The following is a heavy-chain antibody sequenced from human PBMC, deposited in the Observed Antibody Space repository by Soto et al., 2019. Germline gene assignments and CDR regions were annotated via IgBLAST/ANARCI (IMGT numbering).Heavy chain of an antibody. Sequence: SETLSLTCAVSGGPISSSNWWSWVRQPPGKGLEWIGEIYHSGSTNYNPSLKSRVTISVDKSKNQFSLKLSSVTAADTAVYYCATVQGYSSGWGEYYYYGMDVWGQGTTVTVSS. D-gene: IGHD6-19*01. CDR2: IYHSGST. V-gene: IGHV4-4*02. CDR1: GGPISSSNW. J-gene: IGHJ6*02. CDR3: ATVQGYSSGWGEYYYYGMDV.